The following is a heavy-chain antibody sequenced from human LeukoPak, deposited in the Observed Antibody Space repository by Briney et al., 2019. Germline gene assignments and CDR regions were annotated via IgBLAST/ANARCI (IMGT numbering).Heavy chain of an antibody. Sequence: SETLSLTCTVSGGSISSSSYYWGWIRQPPGKGLEWIGSIYYSGSTYYNPSLKSRVTISVDTSKNQFSLQLNSVTPEDTAVYYCARDHPGSYNPFDYWGQGTLVTVSS. CDR1: GGSISSSSYY. D-gene: IGHD1-26*01. CDR2: IYYSGST. CDR3: ARDHPGSYNPFDY. V-gene: IGHV4-39*07. J-gene: IGHJ4*02.